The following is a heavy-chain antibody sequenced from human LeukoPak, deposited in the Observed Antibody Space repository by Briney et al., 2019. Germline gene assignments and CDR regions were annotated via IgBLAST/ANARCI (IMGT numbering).Heavy chain of an antibody. CDR2: ISDSGSTT. CDR1: GFTFSDYA. Sequence: GGSLRLSCAASGFTFSDYAMGWVRQAPGKGLEWVSGISDSGSTTYYADSVKGRFTISRDRSKSTLSLQLNDLRAEDTATYYCAKSRTSGLYYFDYWGQGTLVTVSS. CDR3: AKSRTSGLYYFDY. V-gene: IGHV3-23*01. D-gene: IGHD3-3*01. J-gene: IGHJ4*02.